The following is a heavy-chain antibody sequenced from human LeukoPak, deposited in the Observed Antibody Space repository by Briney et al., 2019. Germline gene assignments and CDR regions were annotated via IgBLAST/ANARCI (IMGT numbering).Heavy chain of an antibody. CDR1: GFAFSTYE. D-gene: IGHD6-19*01. V-gene: IGHV3-48*03. Sequence: GGSLRLSCAASGFAFSTYEMIWVRQAPGKGLEWLSYIRGSGTPIYYADSVKGRFTISRDNAKNSMYLQMSSLRVEDTAVYYCARGGWHYYGLDVWGQGTTVTVSS. CDR2: IRGSGTPI. CDR3: ARGGWHYYGLDV. J-gene: IGHJ6*02.